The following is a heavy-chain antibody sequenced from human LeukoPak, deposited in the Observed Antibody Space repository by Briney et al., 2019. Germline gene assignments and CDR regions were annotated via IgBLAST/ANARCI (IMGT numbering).Heavy chain of an antibody. CDR1: GGSISTGSYY. D-gene: IGHD3-9*01. CDR2: ISSSGNT. CDR3: ARHSRGSTIFWDY. V-gene: IGHV4-39*01. J-gene: IGHJ4*02. Sequence: KPSETLSLTCTVSGGSISTGSYYWGWVRQPPGKGLEWIGSISSSGNTYSSVSLKSRGTISVDTSKNQFSQRLSSVTAADTAVYFCARHSRGSTIFWDYWGQGTLVTVSS.